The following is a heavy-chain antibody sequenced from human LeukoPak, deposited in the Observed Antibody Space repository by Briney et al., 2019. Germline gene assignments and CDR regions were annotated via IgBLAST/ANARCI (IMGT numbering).Heavy chain of an antibody. D-gene: IGHD3-3*01. V-gene: IGHV5-10-1*04. CDR3: ARRSGGTSDY. CDR2: IDPGDSQT. CDR1: AYSFTNYW. Sequence: GESLQISCQGSAYSFTNYWISWVRQMPGKGLEWMGRIDPGDSQTNYSPSFQGQVTISGDKSISTAYLQWSSLKASDTAVYYCARRSGGTSDYWGQGTLVTVSS. J-gene: IGHJ4*02.